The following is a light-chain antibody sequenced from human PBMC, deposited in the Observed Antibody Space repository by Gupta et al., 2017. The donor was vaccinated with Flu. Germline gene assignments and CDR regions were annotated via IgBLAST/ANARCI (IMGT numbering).Light chain of an antibody. J-gene: IGKJ4*01. CDR3: QQSYSTPLT. Sequence: PSSLSASVGDRVTITCRASQSISSYLNWYQQKPGKAPKLLIYAASSLQSGVPSRFSGSGSGTDFTLTISRLQPEDFATYYCQQSYSTPLTFGGGTKVEIK. V-gene: IGKV1-39*01. CDR1: QSISSY. CDR2: AAS.